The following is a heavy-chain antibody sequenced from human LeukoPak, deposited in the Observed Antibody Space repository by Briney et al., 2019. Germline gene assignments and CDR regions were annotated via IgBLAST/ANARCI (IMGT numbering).Heavy chain of an antibody. Sequence: GGSLRLSCAASGFTFSSYSMNWVRQAPGKGLEWVPSISSSSSYIYYADSVKGRFTISRDNAKNSLYLQMNSLRAEDTAVYYCARFHYCGGDCYSGFDYWGQGTLVTVSS. CDR3: ARFHYCGGDCYSGFDY. CDR2: ISSSSSYI. D-gene: IGHD2-21*01. CDR1: GFTFSSYS. V-gene: IGHV3-21*01. J-gene: IGHJ4*02.